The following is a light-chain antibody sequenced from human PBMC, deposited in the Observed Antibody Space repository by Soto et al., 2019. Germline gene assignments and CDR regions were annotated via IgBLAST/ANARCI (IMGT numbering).Light chain of an antibody. CDR3: AAWDVRLNGPV. V-gene: IGLV1-44*01. CDR2: SNN. J-gene: IGLJ2*01. CDR1: SSNIGSSA. Sequence: QSVLTQPPSASGTPGQRVTISCSGSSSNIGSSAVNWYQQLPETAPKLLMYSNNQRPPGVPDRFSGSKSGTSASLANSGLQSEDEADYYCAAWDVRLNGPVFGGGTKLTV.